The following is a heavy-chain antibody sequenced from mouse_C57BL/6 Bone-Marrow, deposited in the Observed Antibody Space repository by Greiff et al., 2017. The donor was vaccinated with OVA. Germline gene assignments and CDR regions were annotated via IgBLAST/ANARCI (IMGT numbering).Heavy chain of an antibody. CDR1: GFTFSSYG. V-gene: IGHV5-6*01. J-gene: IGHJ3*01. Sequence: EVQLVESGGDLVKPGGSLKLSCAASGFTFSSYGMSWVRQTPDKRLEWVATISSGGSYTYYPDSVKGRFTISRDNAKNTLYLQMSSLKSEDTAMYYCARPGDAPFAYWGQGTLVTVSA. CDR2: ISSGGSYT. CDR3: ARPGDAPFAY.